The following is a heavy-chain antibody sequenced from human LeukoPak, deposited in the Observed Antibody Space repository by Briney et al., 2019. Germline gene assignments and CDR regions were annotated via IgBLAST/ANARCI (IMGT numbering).Heavy chain of an antibody. V-gene: IGHV3-49*04. Sequence: GGSLRLSCTTSGFAFDDFAMSWVRQPAGKGLEWVGFIRRRAYGGAAEYAASVKGRFIISRDDSKGIAYLQMNSLKTEDTAVYYCSRNGLADFDYWGQRSRVIVSP. CDR1: GFAFDDFA. CDR2: IRRRAYGGAA. J-gene: IGHJ4*02. CDR3: SRNGLADFDY.